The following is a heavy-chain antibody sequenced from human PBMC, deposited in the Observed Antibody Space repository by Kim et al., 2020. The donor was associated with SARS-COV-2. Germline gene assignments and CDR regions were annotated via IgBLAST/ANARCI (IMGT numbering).Heavy chain of an antibody. D-gene: IGHD1-7*01. Sequence: AGDTYYPGSVKGRFTISRENAKNSLYLQMNSLRAGDTAVYYCARGRELDYWGQGTLVTVSS. V-gene: IGHV3-13*01. CDR3: ARGRELDY. CDR2: AGDT. J-gene: IGHJ4*02.